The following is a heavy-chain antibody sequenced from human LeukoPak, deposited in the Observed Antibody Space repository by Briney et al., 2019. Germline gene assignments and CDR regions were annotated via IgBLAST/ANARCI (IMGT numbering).Heavy chain of an antibody. CDR2: ISAYNGNT. CDR1: GYTFTSFG. Sequence: ASVKVSCKASGYTFTSFGISWVRQAPGQGLEWMGWISAYNGNTNYAQKLQGRVTMTTDTSTRTAYMELRSLGSDDTAVYYCAGGPLGDFRYFQHWDEGTLVTVSS. CDR3: AGGPLGDFRYFQH. J-gene: IGHJ1*01. V-gene: IGHV1-18*01. D-gene: IGHD3-10*01.